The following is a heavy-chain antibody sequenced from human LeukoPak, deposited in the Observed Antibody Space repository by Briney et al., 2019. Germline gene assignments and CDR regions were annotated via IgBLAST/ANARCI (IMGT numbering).Heavy chain of an antibody. CDR1: GGSISSYY. CDR2: IYYSGST. J-gene: IGHJ3*02. Sequence: PSETLSLPCTGSGGSISSYYWSLVRQPPGKGLEWIGYIYYSGSTNYNPSLKSRVTISVDTSKNQFSLKLSSVTAADTAVYYCARLSDYGAFDIWGQGTMVTVSS. D-gene: IGHD4-17*01. V-gene: IGHV4-59*01. CDR3: ARLSDYGAFDI.